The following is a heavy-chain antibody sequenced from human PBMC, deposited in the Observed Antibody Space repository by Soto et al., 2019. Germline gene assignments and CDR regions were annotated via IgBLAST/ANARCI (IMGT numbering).Heavy chain of an antibody. V-gene: IGHV1-24*01. CDR2: FGPDDGNT. CDR1: GYASTELS. CDR3: ARDRRVYCTNGLCPFPGY. J-gene: IGHJ4*02. D-gene: IGHD2-8*01. Sequence: KGVGYASTELSVDCVRLEKKKGLEWMGWFGPDDGNTIYAQKLQGRVTMTEDTSTSTVYMELRSLRSDDTAVYYCARDRRVYCTNGLCPFPGYWGQGTLVTVSS.